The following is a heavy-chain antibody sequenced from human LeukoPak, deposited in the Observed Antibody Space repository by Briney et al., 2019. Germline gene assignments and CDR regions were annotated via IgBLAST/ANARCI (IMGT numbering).Heavy chain of an antibody. D-gene: IGHD2-15*01. Sequence: PGRSLRLSCAASEFTFSAYPMHWLRQRPGKGLESLAVISHDASETYYANSVKGRFTISRDNSKDTLYLQMTSLRGEDTAVYYCAKQLGYCSDGSCYFPYWGQGTLVTVSS. CDR3: AKQLGYCSDGSCYFPY. V-gene: IGHV3-30*04. CDR1: EFTFSAYP. J-gene: IGHJ4*02. CDR2: ISHDASET.